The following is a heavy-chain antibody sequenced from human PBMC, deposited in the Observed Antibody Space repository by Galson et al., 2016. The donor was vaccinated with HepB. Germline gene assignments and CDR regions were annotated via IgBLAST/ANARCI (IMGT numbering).Heavy chain of an antibody. CDR2: ISWNSGSI. D-gene: IGHD3-16*01. CDR3: AARLGEALHY. V-gene: IGHV3-9*01. CDR1: GYTFTSYG. J-gene: IGHJ4*02. Sequence: SCKASGYTFTSYGISWVRQAPGKGLEWVSGISWNSGSIGHADSVKGRFTTSRDNAKNSLYLQMNSLRADDTALYYCAARLGEALHYWGQGTLVTVSS.